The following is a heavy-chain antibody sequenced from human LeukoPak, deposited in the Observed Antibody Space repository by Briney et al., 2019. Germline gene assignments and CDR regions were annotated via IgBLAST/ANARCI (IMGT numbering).Heavy chain of an antibody. J-gene: IGHJ4*02. V-gene: IGHV4-39*02. D-gene: IGHD3/OR15-3a*01. CDR2: IYYSGST. Sequence: SETLSLTCTVSGGSIYSSSYYWGWIRQPQGKGLEWIGNIYYSGSTYYNPSLKSRVTISVAPSKNHFSLKLNSVTAADTAVYYCASLWTGNEYYSDYWGQGTLVTVSS. CDR1: GGSIYSSSYY. CDR3: ASLWTGNEYYSDY.